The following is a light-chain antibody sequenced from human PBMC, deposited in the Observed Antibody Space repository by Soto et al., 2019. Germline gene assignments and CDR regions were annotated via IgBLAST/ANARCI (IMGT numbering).Light chain of an antibody. J-gene: IGKJ4*01. Sequence: IQMTQSPSSLSGSVGERVTITCRASQTISNWLAWYQQKPGKAPKVLIFDASTLDGGVPSRFSGRRSGTDFTLTISSLQPSDFATYYRQQYNTYPLTIGGGTKVEIX. CDR3: QQYNTYPLT. CDR2: DAS. V-gene: IGKV1-5*01. CDR1: QTISNW.